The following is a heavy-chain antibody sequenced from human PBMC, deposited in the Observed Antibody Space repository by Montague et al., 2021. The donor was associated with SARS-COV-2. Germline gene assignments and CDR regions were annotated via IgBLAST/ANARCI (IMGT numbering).Heavy chain of an antibody. CDR1: GDSVGDYY. Sequence: SETLSLTCSVSGDSVGDYYWSWIRQPPGVGLEWIGYISNSESAKXSHSYSGNTKYAPSFQSRVTISLDTSKNQVSLQVTFVTASDTATYFCARLAVGMGVPRDGWFDPWGQGIRVIVSS. J-gene: IGHJ5*02. V-gene: IGHV4-59*02. CDR2: ISNSESAKXSHSYSGNT. D-gene: IGHD1-26*01. CDR3: ARLAVGMGVPRDGWFDP.